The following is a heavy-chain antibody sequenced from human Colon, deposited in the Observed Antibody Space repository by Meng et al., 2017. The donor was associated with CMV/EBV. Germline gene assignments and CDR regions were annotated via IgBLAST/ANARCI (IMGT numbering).Heavy chain of an antibody. Sequence: GESLKISCATSGFTFSGYKMNWVRQAPGQGLEWVASISNSGVYINYADSVKGRFTISRDNAKNLLSLHLNSLRAEDTAVYYCARPLGYYYYGMDVWGQGTTVTVSS. D-gene: IGHD3-16*01. CDR1: GFTFSGYK. CDR3: ARPLGYYYYGMDV. J-gene: IGHJ6*02. CDR2: ISNSGVYI. V-gene: IGHV3-21*01.